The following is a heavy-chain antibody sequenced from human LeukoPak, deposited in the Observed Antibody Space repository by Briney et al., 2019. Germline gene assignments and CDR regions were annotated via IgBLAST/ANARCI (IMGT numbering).Heavy chain of an antibody. CDR2: ISGSGGST. CDR3: ARMSTVTSYAFDI. V-gene: IGHV3-23*01. Sequence: GGSLRLSCAASGFTFSSYAMSWVRQAPGKGLEWVSAISGSGGSTYYADSVKGRFTISRDNSKNTLYLQMNSLRAEDTAVYYCARMSTVTSYAFDIWGQGTMLTVSS. J-gene: IGHJ3*02. D-gene: IGHD4-17*01. CDR1: GFTFSSYA.